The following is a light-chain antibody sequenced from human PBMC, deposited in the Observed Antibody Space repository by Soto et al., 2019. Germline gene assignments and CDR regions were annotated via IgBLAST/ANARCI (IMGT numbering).Light chain of an antibody. V-gene: IGKV1-17*01. CDR2: AAS. Sequence: DIQMTQSPSSLSASIGDRVTISCRASQGIGNALGWCQQKPGKAPKRLIYAASTLESGAPSRFSGSGSGTEFTLTISSLQPEDFATYYRHQHRTDPLPFGGGPKSDIK. CDR1: QGIGNA. CDR3: HQHRTDPLP. J-gene: IGKJ4*01.